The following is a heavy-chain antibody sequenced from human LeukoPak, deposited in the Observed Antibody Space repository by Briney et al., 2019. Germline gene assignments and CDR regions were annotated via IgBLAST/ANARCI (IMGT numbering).Heavy chain of an antibody. D-gene: IGHD5-12*01. V-gene: IGHV2-5*01. J-gene: IGHJ4*02. CDR2: IYWNDDK. CDR3: AHSYSGYDYFDY. Sequence: TLSLTCTVSGASISNYYWTWIRQPPGKALEWLALIYWNDDKRYSPFLKSRLTITKDTSKNQVVLTMTNMDPVDTATYYCAHSYSGYDYFDYWGQGTLVTVSS. CDR1: GASISNYYWT.